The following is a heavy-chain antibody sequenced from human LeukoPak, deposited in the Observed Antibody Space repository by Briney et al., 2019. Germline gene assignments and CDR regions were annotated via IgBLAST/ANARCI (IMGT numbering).Heavy chain of an antibody. V-gene: IGHV1-2*06. CDR2: INPNSGGT. CDR3: ARVVEYCSGGSCYYFDY. Sequence: ASVKVSCKASGYTFTGYYMHWVRQAPGQGLEWMGRINPNSGGTNYAQKFQGRGTMTRDTSIRPAYLELSRLRTDDTAVYYCARVVEYCSGGSCYYFDYWGRGTLVTVSS. J-gene: IGHJ4*02. CDR1: GYTFTGYY. D-gene: IGHD2-15*01.